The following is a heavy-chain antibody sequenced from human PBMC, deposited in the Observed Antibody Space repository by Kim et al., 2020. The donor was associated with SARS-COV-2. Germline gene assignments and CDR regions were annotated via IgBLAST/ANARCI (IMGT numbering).Heavy chain of an antibody. J-gene: IGHJ2*01. Sequence: GGSLRLSCAASGFTFSSYAMSWVRQAPGKGLEWVSAISGSGGSTYYADSVKGRFTISRDNSKNTLYLQMNSLRAEDTAVYYCAKDRDFWSGYYQSYWYFDLWGRGTLVTVSS. CDR1: GFTFSSYA. D-gene: IGHD3-3*01. CDR3: AKDRDFWSGYYQSYWYFDL. CDR2: ISGSGGST. V-gene: IGHV3-23*01.